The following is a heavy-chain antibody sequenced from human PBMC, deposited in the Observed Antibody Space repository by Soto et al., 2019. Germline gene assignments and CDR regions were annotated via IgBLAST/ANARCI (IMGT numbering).Heavy chain of an antibody. V-gene: IGHV4-34*01. CDR3: DTVHPSYGAYDPYYFAF. CDR2: INHSGST. J-gene: IGHJ4*02. D-gene: IGHD4-17*01. Sequence: PSETLSLTCAVYGGSFSGYYWSWIRQPPGKGLEWIGEINHSGSTNYNPSLKSRVTISVDTSKNQFSLKLSSVTAADTAVYYCDTVHPSYGAYDPYYFAFSAQGTLVTVSS. CDR1: GGSFSGYY.